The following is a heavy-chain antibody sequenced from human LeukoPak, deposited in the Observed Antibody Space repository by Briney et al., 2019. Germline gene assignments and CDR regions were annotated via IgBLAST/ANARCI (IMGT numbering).Heavy chain of an antibody. D-gene: IGHD6-6*01. J-gene: IGHJ4*02. V-gene: IGHV4-59*12. Sequence: SETLSLTCAVSGGSISSYYWSWIRQPPGKGLEWIGYIYYSGSTNCNPSLKSRVTISVDTSKNQFSLKLSPVTAADTAVYYCARRPQVAARFVYWGQGTLVTVSS. CDR2: IYYSGST. CDR3: ARRPQVAARFVY. CDR1: GGSISSYY.